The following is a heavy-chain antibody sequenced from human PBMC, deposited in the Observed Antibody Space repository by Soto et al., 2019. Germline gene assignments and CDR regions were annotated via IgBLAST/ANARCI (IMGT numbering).Heavy chain of an antibody. CDR2: TTESGGYS. J-gene: IGHJ4*02. Sequence: GCLLPPCLGSGINFRSRAISWVRQAAGEGLEWVSVTTESGGYSKYADSVRVRFTISRDNSKNTLYLQISSLRVDDSAVSYCAPGSSDSYPGSRIFDFWGRGTLVTVSS. V-gene: IGHV3-23*01. CDR3: APGSSDSYPGSRIFDF. D-gene: IGHD3-10*01. CDR1: GINFRSRA.